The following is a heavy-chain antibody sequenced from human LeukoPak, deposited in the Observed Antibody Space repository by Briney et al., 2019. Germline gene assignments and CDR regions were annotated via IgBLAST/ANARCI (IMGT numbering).Heavy chain of an antibody. D-gene: IGHD6-13*01. Sequence: GASVKVSCKASGYTFTSHGISWVRQAPGQGLEWMGWISAYNGNTNYAQKLQGRVIMTTDTSTSTAYMELRSLRSDDTAVYYCARDIPIWRSSSWYYFDYWGQGTLVTVSS. V-gene: IGHV1-18*01. J-gene: IGHJ4*02. CDR3: ARDIPIWRSSSWYYFDY. CDR1: GYTFTSHG. CDR2: ISAYNGNT.